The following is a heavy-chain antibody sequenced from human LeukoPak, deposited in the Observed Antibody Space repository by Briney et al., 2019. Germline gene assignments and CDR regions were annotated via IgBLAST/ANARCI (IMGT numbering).Heavy chain of an antibody. D-gene: IGHD3-22*01. CDR1: GFTVDSNY. J-gene: IGHJ4*02. Sequence: GGSLRLSCAASGFTVDSNYLSWVRQAPGKGLEWVSTIYTGGNTYYADSVKGRFTISRDNSKNTLYLQMNSLRAADTAVYYCAKRDTMIVVVITDFDYWGQGTLVTVSS. V-gene: IGHV3-53*01. CDR2: IYTGGNT. CDR3: AKRDTMIVVVITDFDY.